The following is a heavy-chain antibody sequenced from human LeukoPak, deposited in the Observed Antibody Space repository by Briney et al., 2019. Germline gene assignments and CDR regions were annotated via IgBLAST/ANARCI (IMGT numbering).Heavy chain of an antibody. CDR1: GFTFSSYA. Sequence: GRSLRLSCAASGFTFSSYAMHWVRQAPGKGLESVAVISYDGSNKYYADSVKGRFTISRDNSKNSLYLQMNSLRAEDTAVYYCARDVKYYGSGSYYGDYWGQGTLVTVSS. V-gene: IGHV3-30-3*01. D-gene: IGHD3-10*01. CDR3: ARDVKYYGSGSYYGDY. CDR2: ISYDGSNK. J-gene: IGHJ4*02.